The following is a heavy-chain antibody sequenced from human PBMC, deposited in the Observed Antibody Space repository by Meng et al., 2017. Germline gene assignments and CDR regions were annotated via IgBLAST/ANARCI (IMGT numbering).Heavy chain of an antibody. D-gene: IGHD7-27*01. CDR2: IYHSGST. J-gene: IGHJ4*02. CDR3: ARIGDWGSTRYFDY. V-gene: IGHV4-4*02. CDR1: GGSISSSNW. Sequence: QGQVQEPGPGQVKPSGTLSLTCAVSGGSISSSNWWSWVRQPPGKGLERIGEIYHSGSTNYNPSLKSRVTISVDKSKNQFSLKLSSVTAVDTAVYYCARIGDWGSTRYFDYWGQGTLVTVSS.